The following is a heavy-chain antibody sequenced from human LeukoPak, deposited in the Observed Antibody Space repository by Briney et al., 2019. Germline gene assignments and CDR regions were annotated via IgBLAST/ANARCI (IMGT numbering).Heavy chain of an antibody. D-gene: IGHD2-2*01. CDR1: GFTFSSYS. CDR2: INSDGSST. Sequence: GGSLRLSCAASGFTFSSYSMNWVRQAPGKGLVWVSRINSDGSSTSYADSVKGRFTISRDNAKNTLYLQMNSLRAEDTAVYYCARGYCSSTSCPKDYHFDYWGQGTLVTVAS. J-gene: IGHJ4*02. V-gene: IGHV3-74*01. CDR3: ARGYCSSTSCPKDYHFDY.